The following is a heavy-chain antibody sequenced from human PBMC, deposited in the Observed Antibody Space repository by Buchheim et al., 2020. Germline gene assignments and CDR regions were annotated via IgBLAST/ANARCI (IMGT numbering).Heavy chain of an antibody. CDR1: GGSFSGYY. D-gene: IGHD3-10*01. Sequence: QVQLQQWGAGLLKPSETLSLTCAVYGGSFSGYYWSWIRPPPEKGLEWIGEINHSGSTTYNPSLKSRVTISVDTSKNHFSLKLSSVTAADTAVYYCASREVRGVIDYWGQGTL. CDR2: INHSGST. CDR3: ASREVRGVIDY. V-gene: IGHV4-34*01. J-gene: IGHJ4*02.